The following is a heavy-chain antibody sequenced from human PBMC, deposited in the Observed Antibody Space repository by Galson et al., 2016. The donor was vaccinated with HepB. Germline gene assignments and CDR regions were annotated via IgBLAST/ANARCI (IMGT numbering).Heavy chain of an antibody. V-gene: IGHV3-48*02. CDR3: ARDPHSLDF. CDR1: GFSLSSYS. D-gene: IGHD2-21*01. J-gene: IGHJ4*02. CDR2: IRSTGTTT. Sequence: SLRLSCAASGFSLSSYSMNWVRQAPGKGLEWVSYIRSTGTTTHYADSVKGRFTISRDVAENSVYLQRNSLREEDTAVYYCARDPHSLDFWGQGTLVTVSS.